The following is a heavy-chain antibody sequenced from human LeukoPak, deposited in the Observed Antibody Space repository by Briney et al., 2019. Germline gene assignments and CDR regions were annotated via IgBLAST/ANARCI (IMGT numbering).Heavy chain of an antibody. CDR2: ISSSSSYI. Sequence: PGGSLRLSCAASGFTFSSYSMNWVRQAPGKGLEWVSSISSSSSYIYYADSVKGRFTISRDNAKNSLYLQMNSLRAEDTAVYYCARLGAAAAGAFDIWGQGTMVTVSS. J-gene: IGHJ3*02. CDR1: GFTFSSYS. CDR3: ARLGAAAAGAFDI. D-gene: IGHD6-13*01. V-gene: IGHV3-21*01.